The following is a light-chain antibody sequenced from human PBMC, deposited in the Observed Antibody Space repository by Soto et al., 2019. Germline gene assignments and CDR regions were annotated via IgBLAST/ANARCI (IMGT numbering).Light chain of an antibody. Sequence: EIVMTQSPATLSVSPGERATLSCRASQSVSSSLAWYQQKPGQAPRLLISGASTRATGIPARFSGSGSGTEFTLTISSLQSEDFAIYHCQQYSDWPRTFGQGNKVEIK. CDR2: GAS. V-gene: IGKV3-15*01. CDR1: QSVSSS. CDR3: QQYSDWPRT. J-gene: IGKJ1*01.